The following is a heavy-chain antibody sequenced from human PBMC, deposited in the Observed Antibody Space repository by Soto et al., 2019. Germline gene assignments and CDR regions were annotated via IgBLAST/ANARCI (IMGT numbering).Heavy chain of an antibody. CDR3: AKDGWYYYGSGSYYPSH. V-gene: IGHV3-23*01. CDR1: GFNFSSYA. J-gene: IGHJ4*02. D-gene: IGHD3-10*01. CDR2: ISGSGGSR. Sequence: PGGSLRLSCAASGFNFSSYAMSWVRQAPGKGLEWVSAISGSGGSRYYADSVKGRFTISRDNSKNTLYLQMNSLRAEDTAVYYCAKDGWYYYGSGSYYPSHWGQGALVTVSS.